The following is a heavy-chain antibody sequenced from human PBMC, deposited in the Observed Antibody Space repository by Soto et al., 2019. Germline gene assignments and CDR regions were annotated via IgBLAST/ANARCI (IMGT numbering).Heavy chain of an antibody. Sequence: GGSLRLSCAASGFTFSSYWMSWVRQAPGKGLEWVANIKQDGSEKYYVDSVKGRFTISRDNAKNSLYLQMNSLRAEDTAVYYCARDVGFWSGYYTGETFDPWGQGTLVTVSS. CDR3: ARDVGFWSGYYTGETFDP. CDR2: IKQDGSEK. CDR1: GFTFSSYW. V-gene: IGHV3-7*05. D-gene: IGHD3-3*01. J-gene: IGHJ5*02.